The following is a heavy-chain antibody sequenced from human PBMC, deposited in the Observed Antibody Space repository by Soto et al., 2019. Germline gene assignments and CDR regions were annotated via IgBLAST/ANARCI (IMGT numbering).Heavy chain of an antibody. D-gene: IGHD3-10*01. CDR3: TTQSYGSGSYWVAAFDI. V-gene: IGHV3-15*07. CDR1: GFTFSNAW. J-gene: IGHJ3*02. CDR2: IKSKTDGGTT. Sequence: EVQLVESGGGLVKPGGSLRLSCAASGFTFSNAWMNWVRQAPGKGLEWVGRIKSKTDGGTTDYAAPVKGRFTISRDDSKNTLYLQMNSLKTEDTAVYYCTTQSYGSGSYWVAAFDIWGQGTMVTVSS.